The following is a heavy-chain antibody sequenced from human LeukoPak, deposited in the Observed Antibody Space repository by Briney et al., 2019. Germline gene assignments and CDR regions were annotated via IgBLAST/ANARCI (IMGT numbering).Heavy chain of an antibody. Sequence: ASVKVSCKASGYPFTSYGISWVRQAPGQGLEWMGWISAYNGNTNYAQKLQGRVTMTTDTSTSTAYMELRSLRSDDTAVYYCARSNYDYVWGSYRPYYFDYWGQGTLVTVSS. J-gene: IGHJ4*02. CDR2: ISAYNGNT. D-gene: IGHD3-16*02. CDR1: GYPFTSYG. CDR3: ARSNYDYVWGSYRPYYFDY. V-gene: IGHV1-18*01.